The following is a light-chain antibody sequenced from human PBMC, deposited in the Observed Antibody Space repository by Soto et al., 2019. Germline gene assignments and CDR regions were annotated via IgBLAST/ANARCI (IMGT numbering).Light chain of an antibody. CDR1: QNILYRSNKRNY. J-gene: IGKJ4*01. CDR3: QQYYTSPPT. V-gene: IGKV4-1*01. CDR2: WAS. Sequence: DIVMTQSPDSLAVSLGERATINCKSSQNILYRSNKRNYLAWYQQKTGQPPKLLISWASTRESGVPDRFSGSGSGTDFTLSISSLQAEDVAVYHCQQYYTSPPTFGGGTKLEI.